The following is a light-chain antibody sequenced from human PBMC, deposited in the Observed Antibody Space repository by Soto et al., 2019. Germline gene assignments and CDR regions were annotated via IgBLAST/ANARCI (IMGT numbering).Light chain of an antibody. V-gene: IGKV1-39*01. CDR2: AAS. J-gene: IGKJ5*01. CDR3: QQRYSTPIT. Sequence: IPITQSPSSLSASVGARVTITCRASQSISSYLNWYQQKKGKAPRLLIYAASSLQSGVPSRFSGSGSGTDLTITISSLQPEDGETDYCQQRYSTPITFGQGTRLEIK. CDR1: QSISSY.